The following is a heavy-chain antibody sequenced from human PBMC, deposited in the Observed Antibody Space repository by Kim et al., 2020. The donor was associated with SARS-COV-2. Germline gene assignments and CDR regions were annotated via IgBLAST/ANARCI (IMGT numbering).Heavy chain of an antibody. V-gene: IGHV3-11*04. D-gene: IGHD2-15*01. CDR3: ARDRKIYCSGGSCYYYYYGMDV. CDR1: GFTFSDYY. CDR2: ISSSGTTI. Sequence: GGSLRLSCAASGFTFSDYYMSWIRQAPGKGLEWVSDISSSGTTIYYADSVKDRFTISRDNAKNSLYLQMNSLRVEDTAVYYCARDRKIYCSGGSCYYYYYGMDVWGQGTTVTVSS. J-gene: IGHJ6*02.